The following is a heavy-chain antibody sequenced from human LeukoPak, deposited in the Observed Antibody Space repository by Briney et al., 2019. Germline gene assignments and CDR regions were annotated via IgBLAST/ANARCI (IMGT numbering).Heavy chain of an antibody. CDR3: AKVANSYYGPETFSIFEQ. CDR1: GFPFSTYW. J-gene: IGHJ4*02. Sequence: SGGSLRLSCAASGFPFSTYWMSWVRQAPGKGLEWVANINQDGTEKYYVDSVKGRFTISRDYAKNSLYLQMNSLRVEDTAVYYCAKVANSYYGPETFSIFEQWGQGTPVTASS. V-gene: IGHV3-7*01. CDR2: INQDGTEK. D-gene: IGHD3-10*01.